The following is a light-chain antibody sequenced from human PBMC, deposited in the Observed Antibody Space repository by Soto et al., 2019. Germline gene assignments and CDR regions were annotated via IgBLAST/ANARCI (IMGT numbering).Light chain of an antibody. V-gene: IGKV3-20*01. CDR1: QSVRSTY. Sequence: EIVLTQSPGTPSLSPGERATLSCRASQSVRSTYLAWYQQKPGQAPRLLIYGASSRATGIPDRFSGSGSGTDFTLTISRLEPEDFAVYYCQQYVTSPFTFGPGTKVDIK. CDR3: QQYVTSPFT. J-gene: IGKJ3*01. CDR2: GAS.